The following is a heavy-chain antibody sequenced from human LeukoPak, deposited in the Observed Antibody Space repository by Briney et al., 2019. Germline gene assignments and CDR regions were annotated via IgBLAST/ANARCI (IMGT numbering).Heavy chain of an antibody. V-gene: IGHV4-34*04. CDR1: GGSFRGYY. J-gene: IGHJ4*02. Sequence: SESLSLTRAVYGGSFRGYYWSWLRQPPGKGLEGIGKINHSGRTNNSPSLESRDTLQVDTPRNQFSLKRSPVTPADTAVYYCARHGGSAEYSGGYYDWGQGTLVTVSS. CDR2: INHSGRT. CDR3: ARHGGSAEYSGGYYD. D-gene: IGHD1-26*01.